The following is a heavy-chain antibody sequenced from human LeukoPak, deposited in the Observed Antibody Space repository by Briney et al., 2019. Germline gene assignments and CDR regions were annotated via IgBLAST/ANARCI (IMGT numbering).Heavy chain of an antibody. CDR1: GFSLSTSGVG. Sequence: SGPTLVKPTQTLTLTCTFSGFSLSTSGVGVGWIRQPPGRALEWLAFIYWDDDKRYSPSLESRLTITKDTFKNQVVLTMTNMDPVDTATYYCAHSEDYYGSVDAFDIWGQGTMVTVSS. V-gene: IGHV2-5*02. CDR3: AHSEDYYGSVDAFDI. J-gene: IGHJ3*02. D-gene: IGHD3-10*01. CDR2: IYWDDDK.